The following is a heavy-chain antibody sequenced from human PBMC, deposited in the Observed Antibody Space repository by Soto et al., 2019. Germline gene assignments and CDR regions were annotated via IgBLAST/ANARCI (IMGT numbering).Heavy chain of an antibody. CDR1: GYSFTNYF. CDR2: INPSADTT. CDR3: AREYGGSRVFDY. D-gene: IGHD1-26*01. V-gene: IGHV1-46*01. Sequence: QVQLVQSGAEVNKPGASVKVSCKTSGYSFTNYFIQWVRQAPGQGLEWMGIINPSADTTYYAQKFQGRVTVTRDTSTSTVYMELRSLRSEDTAVYFCAREYGGSRVFDYWGQGTLVTVSS. J-gene: IGHJ4*02.